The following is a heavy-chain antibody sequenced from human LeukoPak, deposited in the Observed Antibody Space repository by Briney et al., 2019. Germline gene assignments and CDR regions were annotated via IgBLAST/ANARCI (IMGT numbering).Heavy chain of an antibody. Sequence: SETLSLTCTVSGGSINSSRYYWGWIRQPPGKGLEWIGYIYSSGSTNYNPSLKSRVTISVDTSKNQFSLNLSSVTAADTAVYYCARLGSFKEFPDYWGQGTLVTVSS. V-gene: IGHV4-61*05. CDR1: GGSINSSRYY. J-gene: IGHJ4*02. CDR3: ARLGSFKEFPDY. D-gene: IGHD1-26*01. CDR2: IYSSGST.